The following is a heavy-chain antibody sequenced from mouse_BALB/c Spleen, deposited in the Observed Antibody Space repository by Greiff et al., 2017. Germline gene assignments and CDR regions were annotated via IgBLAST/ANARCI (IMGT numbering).Heavy chain of an antibody. D-gene: IGHD1-1*01. CDR1: GFTFSSYG. Sequence: EVQGVESGGDLVKPGGSLKLSCAASGFTFSSYGMSWVRQTPDKRLEWVATISSGGSYTYYPDSVKGRFTISRDNAKNTLYLQMSSLKSEDTAMYYCASVYYYGSSYENAMDYWGQGTSVTVSS. CDR3: ASVYYYGSSYENAMDY. CDR2: ISSGGSYT. J-gene: IGHJ4*01. V-gene: IGHV5-6*01.